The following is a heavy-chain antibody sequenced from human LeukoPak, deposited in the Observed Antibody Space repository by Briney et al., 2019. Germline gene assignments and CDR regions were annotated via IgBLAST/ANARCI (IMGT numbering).Heavy chain of an antibody. CDR1: GFTFSTYA. CDR3: ARDGYDFWSGYPTTVDF. Sequence: GGSLRLSCAASGFTFSTYAMNWVRQAPGKGLEWVSYISSSSNTIYYADSVQGRFTISRDHANNSLYLQMNSLRAEDTAVYYCARDGYDFWSGYPTTVDFWGPGTLVTVSS. D-gene: IGHD3-3*01. J-gene: IGHJ4*02. V-gene: IGHV3-48*01. CDR2: ISSSSNTI.